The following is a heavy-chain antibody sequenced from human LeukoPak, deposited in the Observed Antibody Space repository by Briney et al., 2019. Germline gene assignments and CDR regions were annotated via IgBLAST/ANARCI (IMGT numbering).Heavy chain of an antibody. V-gene: IGHV1-69*13. CDR2: IIPIFGTA. D-gene: IGHD6-19*01. CDR3: ASTYSSGWYYNWFDP. J-gene: IGHJ5*02. Sequence: SVKVSCKASGGTFTSYAISWVRQAPGQGLEWMGGIIPIFGTANYAQKFQGRVMITADESTSTAYMELSSLRSEDTAVYYCASTYSSGWYYNWFDPWGQGTLVTVSS. CDR1: GGTFTSYA.